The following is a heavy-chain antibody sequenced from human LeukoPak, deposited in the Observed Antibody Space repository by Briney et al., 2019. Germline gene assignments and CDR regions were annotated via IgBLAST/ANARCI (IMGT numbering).Heavy chain of an antibody. CDR3: AKDERYSSSSGYYGMDV. CDR1: GFTFSSYA. V-gene: IGHV3-23*01. Sequence: GGSLRLSCAASGFTFSSYAMSWVRQAPGKGLEWVSAISGSGGSTYYADSVKGRFTISRDNSKNTLYLQMNSLRVEDTAVYYCAKDERYSSSSGYYGMDVWGQGTTVTVSS. J-gene: IGHJ6*02. D-gene: IGHD6-6*01. CDR2: ISGSGGST.